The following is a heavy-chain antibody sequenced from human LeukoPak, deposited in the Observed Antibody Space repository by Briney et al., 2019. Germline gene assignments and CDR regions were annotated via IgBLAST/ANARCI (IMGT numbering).Heavy chain of an antibody. Sequence: GGSLRLSCAASGSTFSRNWMHWVRQTPGKGLVRVSRINGDGSVTTYADSVAGRFTISRDNAKNTIYLQMTSLRAEDTAVYYCARGVRGIISYYYYYMDLWGKGTTVTVSS. CDR1: GSTFSRNW. CDR2: INGDGSVT. CDR3: ARGVRGIISYYYYYMDL. V-gene: IGHV3-74*01. D-gene: IGHD3-10*01. J-gene: IGHJ6*03.